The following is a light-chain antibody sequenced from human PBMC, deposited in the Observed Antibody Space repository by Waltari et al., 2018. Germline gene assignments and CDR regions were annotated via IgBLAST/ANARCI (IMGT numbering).Light chain of an antibody. CDR3: NSFTRSTTWV. J-gene: IGLJ3*02. CDR2: DVS. CDR1: TSTY. V-gene: IGLV2-14*03. Sequence: QSALTQPASVSGSPGQSITISCTGTTSTYVPWYQQPPHRAPKLLIYDVSKRPSGVSDRFSGSKSGNPASLTISGLQAEDEADYYCNSFTRSTTWVFGGGTKLTVL.